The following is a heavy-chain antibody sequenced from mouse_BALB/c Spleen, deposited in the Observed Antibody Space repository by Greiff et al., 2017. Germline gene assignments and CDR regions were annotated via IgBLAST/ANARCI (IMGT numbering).Heavy chain of an antibody. CDR2: IRNKANGYTT. J-gene: IGHJ4*01. CDR1: GFTFTDYY. CDR3: ASAPMDY. Sequence: EVKLMESGGGLVQPGGSLRLSCATSGFTFTDYYMSWVRQPPGKALEWLGFIRNKANGYTTEYSASVKGRFTISRDNSQSILYLQMNTLKADDSATSCCASAPMDYWGQGTSVTVSS. V-gene: IGHV7-3*02.